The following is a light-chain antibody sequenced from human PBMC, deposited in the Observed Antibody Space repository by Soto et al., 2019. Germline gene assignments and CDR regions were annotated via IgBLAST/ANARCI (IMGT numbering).Light chain of an antibody. CDR3: HQYNNWWT. CDR2: GAS. CDR1: QSVSSD. V-gene: IGKV3-15*01. J-gene: IGKJ1*01. Sequence: EIVLTQSPDTLSLSPGERATLSCRASQSVSSDYLVWYQQKPGLPPRLLIYGASTRATGIPARFSGSGSGTEFTLTISSLQSEDFAVYYCHQYNNWWTFGQGTKVDIK.